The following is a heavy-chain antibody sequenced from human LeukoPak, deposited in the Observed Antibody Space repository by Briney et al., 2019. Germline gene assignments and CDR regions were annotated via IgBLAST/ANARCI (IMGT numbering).Heavy chain of an antibody. CDR1: GFTFDDYG. CDR3: AREATDYYDSSGYHNMDV. Sequence: RGSLRLSCAASGFTFDDYGMSWVRQAPGKGLEWVSGINWNGGSTGYAEYVKGRFTISRDNAKNSLYLQMNSLRAEDTALYYCAREATDYYDSSGYHNMDVWGKGTTVTVSS. J-gene: IGHJ6*03. V-gene: IGHV3-20*04. CDR2: INWNGGST. D-gene: IGHD3-22*01.